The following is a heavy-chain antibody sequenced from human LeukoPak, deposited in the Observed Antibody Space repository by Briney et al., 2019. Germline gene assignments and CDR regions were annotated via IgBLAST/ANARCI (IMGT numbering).Heavy chain of an antibody. J-gene: IGHJ6*02. CDR1: GFTFDDYA. D-gene: IGHD3-9*01. CDR2: SSWNSGSI. Sequence: GGSLRLSCAAAGFTFDDYAMHWVRQAPGKGLEWVSGSSWNSGSIGYADSVKGRFTISRDNAKNSLYLQMNSLRAEDTALYYCAKDMDDILTGYYGNYYYGMDVWGQGTTVTVSS. V-gene: IGHV3-9*01. CDR3: AKDMDDILTGYYGNYYYGMDV.